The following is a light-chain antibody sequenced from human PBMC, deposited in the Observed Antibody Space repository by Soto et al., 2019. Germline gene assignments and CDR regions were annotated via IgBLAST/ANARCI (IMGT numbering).Light chain of an antibody. V-gene: IGKV3-20*01. Sequence: EIVLTQSPGTLSLSPRERATLSCRASQSVSSSYLAWYQQKPGQPPRLLIYGASSRATGIPDRFGGSESGTDFTLTISRLEPEDFAVYYCQQYTTSPPKLTFGGGTKVDIK. CDR3: QQYTTSPPKLT. J-gene: IGKJ4*01. CDR2: GAS. CDR1: QSVSSSY.